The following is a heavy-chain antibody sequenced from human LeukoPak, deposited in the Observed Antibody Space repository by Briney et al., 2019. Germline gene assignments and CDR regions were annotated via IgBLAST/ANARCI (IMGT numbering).Heavy chain of an antibody. J-gene: IGHJ4*02. D-gene: IGHD3-9*01. Sequence: SETLSLTCTVSGVSIRSGSYYWSWIRQPAGKGLEWIGRIYTSGTTNYNPSLKSRVTISVGTSKSQFSLKLSSVTAADTAVYYCVREVSDYDILTGWVDYWGQGALVSVSS. CDR3: VREVSDYDILTGWVDY. CDR2: IYTSGTT. CDR1: GVSIRSGSYY. V-gene: IGHV4-61*02.